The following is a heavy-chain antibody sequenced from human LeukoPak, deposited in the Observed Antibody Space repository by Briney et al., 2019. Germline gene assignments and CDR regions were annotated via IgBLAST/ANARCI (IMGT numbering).Heavy chain of an antibody. D-gene: IGHD3-22*01. V-gene: IGHV3-23*01. J-gene: IGHJ4*02. CDR2: ISRSAGAT. Sequence: PGGTLRLSCAASRFTFSSYVMSWVRQAPGKGLEWVSSISRSAGATYYADSVKGRFTISRDNSRNTLSLHMNSLRAEDTALYHCAREVEDSSGYYYTRYYFDYWGQGTLVTVSS. CDR1: RFTFSSYV. CDR3: AREVEDSSGYYYTRYYFDY.